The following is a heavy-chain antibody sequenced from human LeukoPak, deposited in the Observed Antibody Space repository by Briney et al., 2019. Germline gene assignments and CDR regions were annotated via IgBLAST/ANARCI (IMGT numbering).Heavy chain of an antibody. CDR1: GFTFSSYA. V-gene: IGHV3-30*04. Sequence: GGSLRLSCAASGFTFSSYAMHWVRQAPGKGLEWVAVISYDGNDKDYADSVKGRFTISRDNAKNTLYLQMNSLRAEDTAVYYCARDLGITIFGVVTVNLDYWGQGTLVTVSS. CDR2: ISYDGNDK. J-gene: IGHJ4*02. CDR3: ARDLGITIFGVVTVNLDY. D-gene: IGHD3-3*01.